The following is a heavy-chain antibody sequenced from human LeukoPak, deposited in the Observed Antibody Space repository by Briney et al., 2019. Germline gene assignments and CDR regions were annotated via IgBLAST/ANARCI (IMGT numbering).Heavy chain of an antibody. J-gene: IGHJ4*02. CDR3: AKDTYCSGGSCYSYFDY. CDR2: IRWNSGSI. V-gene: IGHV3-9*01. CDR1: GFTFDDYA. Sequence: GRSLRLSCAASGFTFDDYAMHWVRQAPGKGLEWVSGIRWNSGSIGYADSVKGRFTISRDNAKNSLYLQMNSLRAEDTALYYCAKDTYCSGGSCYSYFDYWGQGNLVPVSS. D-gene: IGHD2-15*01.